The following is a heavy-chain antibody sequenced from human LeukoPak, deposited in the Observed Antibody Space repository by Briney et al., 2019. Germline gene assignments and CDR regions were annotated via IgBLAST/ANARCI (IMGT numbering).Heavy chain of an antibody. CDR1: GGSISSGSYY. V-gene: IGHV4-61*02. CDR3: ARGDGYKDFDY. J-gene: IGHJ4*02. Sequence: SETLSLTCTVSGGSISSGSYYWSWIRQPAGKGLEWIGRIYTSGSTNYNPSLKSRVTISVDTSKNQFSLKLSSVTAAGTAVYYCARGDGYKDFDYWGQGTLVTVSS. CDR2: IYTSGST. D-gene: IGHD5-24*01.